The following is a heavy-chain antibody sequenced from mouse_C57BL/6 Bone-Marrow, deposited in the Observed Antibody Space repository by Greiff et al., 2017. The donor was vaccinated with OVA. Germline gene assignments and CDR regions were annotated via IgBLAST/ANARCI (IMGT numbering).Heavy chain of an antibody. Sequence: VQLQQSGPELVKPGASVKIPCKASGYTFTDYNMDWVKQSHGKSLEWIGAINPNNGGTIYNQKFKGKATLTVDKSSSTAYMELRSLTSEDTAVYYCARLYVSSYPVFAYWGQGTLVTVSA. CDR3: ARLYVSSYPVFAY. V-gene: IGHV1-18*01. D-gene: IGHD1-1*01. J-gene: IGHJ3*01. CDR1: GYTFTDYN. CDR2: INPNNGGT.